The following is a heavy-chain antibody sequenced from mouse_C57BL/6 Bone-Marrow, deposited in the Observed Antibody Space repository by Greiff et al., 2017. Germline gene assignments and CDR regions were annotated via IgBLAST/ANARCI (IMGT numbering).Heavy chain of an antibody. J-gene: IGHJ2*01. Sequence: QVQLKQSGAELVRPGTSVKVSCKASGYAFTNYLIEWVKQRPGQGLEWIGVINPGSGGTNYNEKFKGKATLTADKSSSTAYMQLSSLTSEDSAVYFCARRQAAQAYFDYWGQGTTLTVSS. CDR3: ARRQAAQAYFDY. D-gene: IGHD3-2*02. V-gene: IGHV1-54*01. CDR1: GYAFTNYL. CDR2: INPGSGGT.